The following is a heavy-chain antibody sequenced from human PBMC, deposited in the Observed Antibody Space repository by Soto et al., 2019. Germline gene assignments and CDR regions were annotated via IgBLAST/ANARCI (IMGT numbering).Heavy chain of an antibody. CDR1: GFTFSSYA. Sequence: EVQLLESGGGLVQPGGSLRLSCAASGFTFSSYALSWVRQAPGKGLEWVSAITGSGDNTYYADSGKGRFTISRDNSKNTLSLQMNSLRAEDTAVYYCAKGLGSGSYAASDSWGQGTLVTVSS. CDR3: AKGLGSGSYAASDS. D-gene: IGHD1-26*01. V-gene: IGHV3-23*01. CDR2: ITGSGDNT. J-gene: IGHJ5*01.